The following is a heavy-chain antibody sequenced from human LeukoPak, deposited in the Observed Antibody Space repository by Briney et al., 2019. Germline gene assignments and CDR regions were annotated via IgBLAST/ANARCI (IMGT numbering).Heavy chain of an antibody. CDR3: ANYCSGGSGRPCYSGYY. CDR2: ICPSGGST. J-gene: IGHJ4*02. CDR1: GFSLSSYA. V-gene: IGHV3-23*01. Sequence: GGCLRLSCAASGFSLSSYAMSWVRQAPGKGLEWVSTICPSGGSTYYADSVKGRFTLSRDFSKNTLYLQMNSLRTDDTAVYYCANYCSGGSGRPCYSGYYWGQGTLVTVSS. D-gene: IGHD2-15*01.